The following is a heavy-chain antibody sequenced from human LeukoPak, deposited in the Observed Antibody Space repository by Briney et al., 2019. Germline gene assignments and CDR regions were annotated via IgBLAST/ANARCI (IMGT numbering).Heavy chain of an antibody. CDR1: GFSFSGYG. J-gene: IGHJ5*02. CDR2: ITGSGSSS. V-gene: IGHV3-23*01. CDR3: ARLNGPEVITFGGVTWFDP. D-gene: IGHD3-16*01. Sequence: GGSLRLSCAASGFSFSGYGMAWVRLAPRKGLECVAAITGSGSSSYYADSVRGRFTISRDNSMNTVYLQMNTLGAEDTAIYYCARLNGPEVITFGGVTWFDPWGQGTRVTVSS.